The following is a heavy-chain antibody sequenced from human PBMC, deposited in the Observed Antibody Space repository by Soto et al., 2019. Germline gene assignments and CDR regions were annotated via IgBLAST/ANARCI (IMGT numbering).Heavy chain of an antibody. CDR1: GYNFTNYA. CDR2: IKSGDGNT. J-gene: IGHJ4*02. CDR3: ARSSTNSEAGPEY. V-gene: IGHV1-3*01. D-gene: IGHD2-2*01. Sequence: GASVKVSCKASGYNFTNYAIHWVRQAPGQRLEWMGWIKSGDGNTKYSQKFQDRVTITRDTSASTVNMELSSLTSEDTAVYYCARSSTNSEAGPEYWGKGTLVTVSS.